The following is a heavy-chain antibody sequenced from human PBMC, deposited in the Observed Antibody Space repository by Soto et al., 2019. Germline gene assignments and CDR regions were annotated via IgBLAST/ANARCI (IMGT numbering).Heavy chain of an antibody. D-gene: IGHD3-22*01. CDR2: IDPSDSYT. CDR3: ASNYYYDSSGGYGMDV. Sequence: PGASLKISCKGSGYSFTSDWISGVRQMPGKGLEWMGRIDPSDSYTNYSPSFQGHVTISADKSISTAYLQWSSLKASDTAMYYCASNYYYDSSGGYGMDVWGQGTTVTVSS. J-gene: IGHJ6*02. V-gene: IGHV5-10-1*01. CDR1: GYSFTSDW.